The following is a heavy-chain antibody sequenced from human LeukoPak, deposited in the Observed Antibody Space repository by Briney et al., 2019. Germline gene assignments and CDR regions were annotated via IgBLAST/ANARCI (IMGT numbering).Heavy chain of an antibody. CDR3: AREHDFLIDYSFDY. D-gene: IGHD3-3*01. J-gene: IGHJ4*02. CDR1: GYSFITYS. V-gene: IGHV1-3*01. CDR2: INAGNGNT. Sequence: ASVKVSCKASGYSFITYSIFWVRQAPGQGLEWMGWINAGNGNTKYSEKLQGRVTITRDTSASTAYMELSSLRSEDTAVYYCAREHDFLIDYSFDYWGQGTLVTVSS.